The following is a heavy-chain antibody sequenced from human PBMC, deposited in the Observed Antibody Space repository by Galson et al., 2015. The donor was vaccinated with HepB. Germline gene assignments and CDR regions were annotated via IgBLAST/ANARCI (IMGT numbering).Heavy chain of an antibody. CDR2: IYSGGST. D-gene: IGHD2-2*02. CDR3: ARDHCSSTSCYTRHGMDV. CDR1: GFTFSSYA. J-gene: IGHJ6*02. Sequence: SLRLSCAASGFTFSSYAMSWVRQAPGKGLEWVSVIYSGGSTYYADSVKGRFTISRDNSKNTLYLQMNSLRAEDTAVYYCARDHCSSTSCYTRHGMDVWGQGTTVTVSS. V-gene: IGHV3-66*02.